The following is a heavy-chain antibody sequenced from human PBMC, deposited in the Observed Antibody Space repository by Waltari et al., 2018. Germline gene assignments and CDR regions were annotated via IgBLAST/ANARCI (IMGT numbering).Heavy chain of an antibody. Sequence: QVQLVQSGAEVKKPGASVKVSCKASGYTFTGYYMHWVRQAPGQGLEWMGRINPNSCGTNYAQKFQGRVTMTRDTSISTAYMELSRLRSDDTAVYYCAPLTSTVTTTPPDYWGQGTLVTVSS. CDR2: INPNSCGT. D-gene: IGHD4-17*01. J-gene: IGHJ4*02. V-gene: IGHV1-2*06. CDR3: APLTSTVTTTPPDY. CDR1: GYTFTGYY.